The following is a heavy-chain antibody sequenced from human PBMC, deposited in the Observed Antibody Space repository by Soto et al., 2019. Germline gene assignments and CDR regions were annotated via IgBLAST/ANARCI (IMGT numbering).Heavy chain of an antibody. CDR2: IKQDGSEK. D-gene: IGHD2-2*01. CDR3: ARDQGYCSSTSCYEHYYYYMDV. CDR1: GFTFSSYW. Sequence: GGSLRLSCAASGFTFSSYWMSWVRQAPGKGLEWVANIKQDGSEKYYVDSVKGRFTISRDNAKNSLYLQMNSLRAEDTAVYYCARDQGYCSSTSCYEHYYYYMDVWGKGTTVTV. V-gene: IGHV3-7*01. J-gene: IGHJ6*03.